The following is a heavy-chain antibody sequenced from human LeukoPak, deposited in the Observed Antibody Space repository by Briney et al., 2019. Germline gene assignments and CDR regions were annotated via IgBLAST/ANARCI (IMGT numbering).Heavy chain of an antibody. D-gene: IGHD2-2*02. CDR1: GGSFSGYY. CDR3: ARHSGLYGEFDY. V-gene: IGHV4-34*01. Sequence: PSETLSLTCAVYGGSFSGYYWSWIRQPPGKGLEWIGEINHSGSTNYNPSLKSRVTISVDTSKNQFSLKVSSVTAADTAVYYCARHSGLYGEFDYWGQGTLVTVSS. J-gene: IGHJ4*02. CDR2: INHSGST.